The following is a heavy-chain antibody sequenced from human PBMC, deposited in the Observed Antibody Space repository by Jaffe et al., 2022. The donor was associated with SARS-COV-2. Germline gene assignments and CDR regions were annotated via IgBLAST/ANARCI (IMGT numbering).Heavy chain of an antibody. CDR1: GFTFSNAW. J-gene: IGHJ6*02. V-gene: IGHV3-15*01. D-gene: IGHD4-17*01. CDR2: IKSKTDGGTT. CDR3: TTKSTVTISGMDV. Sequence: EVQLVESGGGLVKPGGSLRLSCAASGFTFSNAWMSWVRQAPGKGLEWVGRIKSKTDGGTTDYAAPVKGRFTISRDDSKNTLYLQMNSLKTEDTAVYYCTTKSTVTISGMDVWGQGTTVTVSS.